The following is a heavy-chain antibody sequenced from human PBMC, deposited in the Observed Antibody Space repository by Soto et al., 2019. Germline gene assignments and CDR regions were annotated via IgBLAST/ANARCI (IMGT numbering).Heavy chain of an antibody. J-gene: IGHJ4*02. CDR3: ARSITFDWLFFDN. CDR1: GGSISRSNW. V-gene: IGHV4-4*02. CDR2: IYHSGST. Sequence: LSLTCAVSGGSISRSNWWSWVRQPPGKGLEWIGEIYHSGSTNYHPSLKSRVTISVDKSKNQFSLKLTSLTAADTAVYYCARSITFDWLFFDNWGQGTLVTVSS. D-gene: IGHD3-9*01.